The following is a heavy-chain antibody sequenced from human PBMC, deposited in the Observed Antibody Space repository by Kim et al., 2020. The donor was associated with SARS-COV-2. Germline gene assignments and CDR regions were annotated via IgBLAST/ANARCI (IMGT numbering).Heavy chain of an antibody. CDR3: ILTSPPAYGMDV. D-gene: IGHD3-9*01. V-gene: IGHV3-23*01. CDR2: ISGSGGST. CDR1: GFTFSSYA. J-gene: IGHJ6*02. Sequence: GGSLRLSCAASGFTFSSYAMSWVRQAPGKGLEWVSAISGSGGSTYYADSVKGRFTISRDNSKNTLYLQMNSLRAEDTAVYYGILTSPPAYGMDVWGQGTTVTVSS.